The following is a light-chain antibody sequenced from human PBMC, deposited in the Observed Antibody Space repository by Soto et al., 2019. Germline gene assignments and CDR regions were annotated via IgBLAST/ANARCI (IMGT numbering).Light chain of an antibody. CDR1: QSISSW. J-gene: IGKJ1*01. CDR3: QQYNDNWT. V-gene: IGKV1-5*03. CDR2: KAS. Sequence: DFQMTQSPSTLSASVGDRVTITCRASQSISSWLAWYQQKPGKAPKLLIYKASTLQSGVPSRFSGSGSGTEFTLAISSLQPDDSATYYCQQYNDNWTFGQGTK.